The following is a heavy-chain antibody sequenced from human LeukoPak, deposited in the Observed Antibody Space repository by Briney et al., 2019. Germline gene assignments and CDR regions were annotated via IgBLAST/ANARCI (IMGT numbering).Heavy chain of an antibody. Sequence: SETLSLTCTVSGGSISSYYWSWIRQPPGKGLEWIGYIYYSGSTNYNPSLKSRVTISVDTSKNQFSLKLSSVTAADTAVYYCARLDYGSGSYYNLFDYWGQGTLVAVSS. V-gene: IGHV4-59*08. CDR1: GGSISSYY. CDR3: ARLDYGSGSYYNLFDY. CDR2: IYYSGST. J-gene: IGHJ4*02. D-gene: IGHD3-10*01.